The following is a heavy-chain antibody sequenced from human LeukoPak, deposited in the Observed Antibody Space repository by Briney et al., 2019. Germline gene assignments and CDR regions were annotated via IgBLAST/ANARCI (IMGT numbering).Heavy chain of an antibody. J-gene: IGHJ4*02. CDR2: IIPIFGTA. CDR3: ARTEDFWSGYWDY. V-gene: IGHV1-69*13. D-gene: IGHD3-3*01. Sequence: SVNVSFTASGGTFSIYAISWVRQAPGQGLEWMGGIIPIFGTANYAQKFQGRVTITADESTSTAYMELSSLRSEDTAVYYCARTEDFWSGYWDYWGQGTLVTVSS. CDR1: GGTFSIYA.